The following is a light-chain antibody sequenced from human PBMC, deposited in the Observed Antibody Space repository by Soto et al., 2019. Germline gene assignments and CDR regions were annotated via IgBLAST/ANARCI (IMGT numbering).Light chain of an antibody. CDR1: QSVLSSSNNKNY. V-gene: IGKV4-1*01. CDR3: QHYYSSPLT. Sequence: DILMTRSPDSLSVSRGERATINCKSSQSVLSSSNNKNYLAWYQQKPGQPPKVVIYWASTRGSGVPDRFSGSGSGTDFTLTISSLQAEDVAVYYCQHYYSSPLTFGGGTKVDI. J-gene: IGKJ4*01. CDR2: WAS.